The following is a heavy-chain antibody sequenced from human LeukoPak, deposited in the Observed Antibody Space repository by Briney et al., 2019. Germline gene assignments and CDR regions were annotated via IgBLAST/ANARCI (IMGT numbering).Heavy chain of an antibody. CDR1: GYTFTSYG. D-gene: IGHD6-19*01. V-gene: IGHV1-18*01. CDR2: ISAYNGNT. J-gene: IGHJ3*02. Sequence: ASVKVSCKASGYTFTSYGISWVRQAPGQGLEWMGWISAYNGNTNYAQKLQGRVTMTTDTSTSTAYVELRSLRSDDTAVYYCARFEAVAGGDAFDIWGQGTMVTVSS. CDR3: ARFEAVAGGDAFDI.